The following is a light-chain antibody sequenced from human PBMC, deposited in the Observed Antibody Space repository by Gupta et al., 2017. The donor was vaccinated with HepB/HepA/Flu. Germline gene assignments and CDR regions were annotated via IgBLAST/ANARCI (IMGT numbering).Light chain of an antibody. Sequence: DVVLTQTPLSLPVTPGEPASISCRSSQSLLDSDDGNTYLDWYLQKPGQSPQLLIYQVSYRAAGVPDRFSGSGSGTDFTLKISRVEAEDVGVYYCMQRIEFPVTFGPGTKVEIK. CDR3: MQRIEFPVT. CDR2: QVS. V-gene: IGKV2-40*01. J-gene: IGKJ3*01. CDR1: QSLLDSDDGNTY.